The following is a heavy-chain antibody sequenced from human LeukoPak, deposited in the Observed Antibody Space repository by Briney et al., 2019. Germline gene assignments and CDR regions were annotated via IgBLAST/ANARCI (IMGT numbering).Heavy chain of an antibody. CDR1: GGSISSGDYY. CDR2: IYYSGST. J-gene: IGHJ3*02. CDR3: ARAGNWNDGDAFDI. V-gene: IGHV4-30-4*08. Sequence: KPSQTLSLTCTVSGGSISSGDYYWSWIRQPPGKGLEWIGYIYYSGSTYYNPSLKSRVTISADTSKNQFSLKLSSVTAADTAVYYCARAGNWNDGDAFDIWGQGTMVTVSS. D-gene: IGHD1-20*01.